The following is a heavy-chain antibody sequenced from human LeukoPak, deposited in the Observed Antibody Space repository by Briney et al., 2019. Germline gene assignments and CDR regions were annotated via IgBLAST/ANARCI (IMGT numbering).Heavy chain of an antibody. CDR3: ATGERNSSGYPIRAWFDY. V-gene: IGHV1-69*06. Sequence: SVKVSCKASGGTFSSYAISWVRQAPGQGLEWMGGIIPIFGTANYAQKFQGRVTITADKSTSTAYMELSSLRSEDTAVYYCATGERNSSGYPIRAWFDYWGQGTLVTVSS. D-gene: IGHD3-22*01. J-gene: IGHJ4*02. CDR1: GGTFSSYA. CDR2: IIPIFGTA.